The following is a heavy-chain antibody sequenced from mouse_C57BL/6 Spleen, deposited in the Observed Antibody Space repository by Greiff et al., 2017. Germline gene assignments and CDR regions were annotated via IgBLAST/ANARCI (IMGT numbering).Heavy chain of an antibody. Sequence: VQLQQSGAELARPGASVKLSCKASGYTFTSYGISWVKQRTGQGLEWIGEIDPRSGDTYYNEKFKGKATLTADKSSSTAYMVLRSLTSEDSAVCFCANYYSMDYWGKGTSVTVSS. CDR2: IDPRSGDT. CDR1: GYTFTSYG. V-gene: IGHV1-81*01. CDR3: ANYYSMDY. J-gene: IGHJ4*01.